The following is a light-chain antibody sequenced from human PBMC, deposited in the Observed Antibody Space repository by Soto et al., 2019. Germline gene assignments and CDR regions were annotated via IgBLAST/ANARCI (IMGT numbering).Light chain of an antibody. CDR3: GLFTSSATWV. CDR1: TSDVGDYEH. Sequence: QSALTQPPSMSGSPGQSVTISCTIATSDVGDYEHVSWYQLAPGTTPKLLISDVINRPSGVPDRFSGSKSGNTPSLTISGLQAEDEADYYCGLFTSSATWVFGGGTKLTVL. CDR2: DVI. V-gene: IGLV2-18*01. J-gene: IGLJ3*02.